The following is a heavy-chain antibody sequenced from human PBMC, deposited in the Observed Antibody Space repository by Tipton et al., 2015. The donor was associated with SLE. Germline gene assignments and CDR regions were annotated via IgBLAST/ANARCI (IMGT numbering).Heavy chain of an antibody. CDR3: ARAEIGETYYYDK. D-gene: IGHD3-10*01. CDR1: GGSISSHY. V-gene: IGHV4-59*11. CDR2: IYYSGSN. Sequence: LRLSCTVSGGSISSHYWSWIRQPPGKGLEWIGYIYYSGSNNYNPSLKSRVTISVDTSRNQFSLKLSSVTAADTAVYYCARAEIGETYYYDKCGQGTMVTVSS. J-gene: IGHJ3*02.